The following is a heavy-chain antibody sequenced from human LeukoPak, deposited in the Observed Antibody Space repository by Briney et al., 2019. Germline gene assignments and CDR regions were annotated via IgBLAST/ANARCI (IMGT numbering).Heavy chain of an antibody. J-gene: IGHJ4*02. CDR3: ATDIPHGPGSFSYFDY. CDR1: GGSFSGYY. CDR2: INDSGST. D-gene: IGHD3-10*01. V-gene: IGHV4-34*01. Sequence: SETLSLTCGVYGGSFSGYYWSWIRQPPGKGLEWIGEINDSGSTNYNPSLKSRATISADTSKNQFSLNLSSVTAADTAVYYCATDIPHGPGSFSYFDYWGQGTLVTVSS.